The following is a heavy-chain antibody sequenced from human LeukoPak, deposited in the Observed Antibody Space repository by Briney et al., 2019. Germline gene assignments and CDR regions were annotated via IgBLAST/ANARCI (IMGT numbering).Heavy chain of an antibody. D-gene: IGHD3-9*01. V-gene: IGHV3-48*02. CDR2: ISSSSSTI. J-gene: IGHJ3*02. CDR3: ARWAIFDAFDI. Sequence: GGSLRLSCAASGFTFRSYNMNWVRQAPGKGLEWVSYISSSSSTIYYADSVKGRFTISRDNAKNSLHLQMNSLIDEDTAVYYCARWAIFDAFDIWGQGTMVTVSS. CDR1: GFTFRSYN.